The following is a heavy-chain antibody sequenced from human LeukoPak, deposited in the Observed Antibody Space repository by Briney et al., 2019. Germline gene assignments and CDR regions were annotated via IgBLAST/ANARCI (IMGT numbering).Heavy chain of an antibody. V-gene: IGHV3-30*02. Sequence: GGSLRLSCAASGFTFSSYGMHWVRQAPGKGLEWVAFIRYDGSNKYYADSVKGRFTISRDNPKNTLYLQMNSLRAEDTAVYYCAKAWPDTYYYDSTGYYFLDYWGQGTLVTVSS. D-gene: IGHD3-22*01. J-gene: IGHJ4*02. CDR2: IRYDGSNK. CDR1: GFTFSSYG. CDR3: AKAWPDTYYYDSTGYYFLDY.